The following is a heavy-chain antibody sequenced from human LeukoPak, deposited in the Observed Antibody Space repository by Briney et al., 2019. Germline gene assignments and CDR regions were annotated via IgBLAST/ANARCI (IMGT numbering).Heavy chain of an antibody. CDR1: GGPISRYY. CDR2: IYYSRST. D-gene: IGHD2-8*01. CDR3: AREVLHRYPPMYDDYYYIDV. Sequence: SDPLSLTCTLSGGPISRYYWLCIPQPPGKGLEWIGYIYYSRSTNYTPSLKSRVTISVDTSNNQFSLTLSFVTAADTAVYYWAREVLHRYPPMYDDYYYIDVWGKGTTVTVSS. V-gene: IGHV4-59*01. J-gene: IGHJ6*03.